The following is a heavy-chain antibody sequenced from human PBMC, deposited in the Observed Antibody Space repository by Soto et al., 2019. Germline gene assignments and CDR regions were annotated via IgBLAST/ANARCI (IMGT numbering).Heavy chain of an antibody. CDR1: GFSLSNARMG. J-gene: IGHJ4*02. CDR3: ARTTVTTTLCYFDY. CDR2: IFSNDEK. Sequence: QVTLKESGPVLVKPTETLTLTCTVSGFSLSNARMGVSWIRQPPGKALEWLAHIFSNDEKSYSTSLKSRLTIAKDTSKSQVVLTMTNMDPVDTATYYCARTTVTTTLCYFDYWGQGTLVTVSS. D-gene: IGHD4-17*01. V-gene: IGHV2-26*01.